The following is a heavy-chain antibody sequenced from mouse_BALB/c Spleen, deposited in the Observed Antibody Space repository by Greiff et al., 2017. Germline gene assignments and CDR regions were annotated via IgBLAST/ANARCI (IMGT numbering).Heavy chain of an antibody. J-gene: IGHJ4*01. V-gene: IGHV2-2*02. CDR2: IWSGGST. Sequence: QVQLQQSGPGLVQPSQSLSITCTVSGFSLTSYGVHWVRQSPGQGLEWLGVIWSGGSTDYNAAFISRLSISKDNSKSQVFFKMNSLQANDTAIYYCARGGYGNYDYYAMDYWGQGTSVTVAS. CDR1: GFSLTSYG. CDR3: ARGGYGNYDYYAMDY. D-gene: IGHD2-10*02.